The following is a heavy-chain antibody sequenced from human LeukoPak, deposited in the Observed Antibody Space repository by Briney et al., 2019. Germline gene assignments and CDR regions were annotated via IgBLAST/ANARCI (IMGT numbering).Heavy chain of an antibody. D-gene: IGHD3-10*01. CDR1: GYTFTGYY. Sequence: ASVRVSCKASGYTFTGYYIHWVRQAPGQGLEWMGWINPNSGGTNYAQKFQGRVTMTRDTSIRTAYMELSRLRSDDTAMYYCARYYIEGRCFDYWGQGTLVTVSS. CDR3: ARYYIEGRCFDY. V-gene: IGHV1-2*02. J-gene: IGHJ4*02. CDR2: INPNSGGT.